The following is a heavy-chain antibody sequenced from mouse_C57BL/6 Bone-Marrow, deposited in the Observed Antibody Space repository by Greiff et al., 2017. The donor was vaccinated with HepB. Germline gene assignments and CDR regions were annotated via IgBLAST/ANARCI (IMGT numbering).Heavy chain of an antibody. CDR1: GFTFSSYG. Sequence: EVMLVESGGDLVKPGGSLKLSCAASGFTFSSYGMSWVRQTPDKRLEWVATISSGGSYTYYPDSVKGRFTISRDNAKNTLYLQMSSLKSEDTAMYYCARHPIITTYFDYWGQGTTLTVSS. J-gene: IGHJ2*01. CDR3: ARHPIITTYFDY. V-gene: IGHV5-6*02. CDR2: ISSGGSYT. D-gene: IGHD2-4*01.